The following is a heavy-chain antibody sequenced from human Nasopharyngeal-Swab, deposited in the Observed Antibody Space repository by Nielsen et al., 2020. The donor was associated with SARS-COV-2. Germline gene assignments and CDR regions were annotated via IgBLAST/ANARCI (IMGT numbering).Heavy chain of an antibody. V-gene: IGHV4-39*01. CDR1: GGSISSSSYY. D-gene: IGHD3-22*01. J-gene: IGHJ4*02. CDR2: IYYSGST. CDR3: AKQYYYDSSGYDPRSYYFDY. Sequence: SETLSLTCTVSGGSISSSSYYWGWIRQPPGKGLEWIGSIYYSGSTYYNPSLKSRVTISVDTSKNQCSLKLSSVTAADTAVYYCAKQYYYDSSGYDPRSYYFDYWGQGTLVTVSS.